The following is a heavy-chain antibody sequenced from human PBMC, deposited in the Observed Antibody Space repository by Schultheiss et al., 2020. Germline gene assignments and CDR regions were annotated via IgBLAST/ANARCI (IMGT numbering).Heavy chain of an antibody. CDR3: ARGARGWGY. CDR1: GYTFTSYD. CDR2: INPNSRGT. V-gene: IGHV1-2*02. J-gene: IGHJ1*01. Sequence: ASVKVSCKASGYTFTSYDINWVRQATGQGLEWMGIINPNSRGTNYAQKFQGSVTMTRDTSITTAYMELSRLTSDDTAMYYCARGARGWGYWGQGTLVTVSS. D-gene: IGHD2-15*01.